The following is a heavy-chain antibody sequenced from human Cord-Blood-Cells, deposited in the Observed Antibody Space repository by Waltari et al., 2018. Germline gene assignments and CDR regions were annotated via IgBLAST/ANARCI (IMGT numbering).Heavy chain of an antibody. CDR2: IYHCGST. CDR1: GYSISSGYY. J-gene: IGHJ2*01. V-gene: IGHV4-38-2*01. Sequence: QEQLQESGPGPLKPSATLSLTCAVSGYSISSGYYCGWIRQPPGKGLEWIGSIYHCGSTYYNPSLKSRVTISVETSKNQFSLKLSSVTAADTAVYYCARVDGGDSHWYFDLWGRGTLVTVSS. CDR3: ARVDGGDSHWYFDL. D-gene: IGHD2-21*01.